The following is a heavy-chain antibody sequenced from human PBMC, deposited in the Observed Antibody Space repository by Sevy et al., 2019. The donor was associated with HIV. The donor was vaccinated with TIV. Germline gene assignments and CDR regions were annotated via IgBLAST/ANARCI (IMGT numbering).Heavy chain of an antibody. J-gene: IGHJ4*02. D-gene: IGHD6-13*01. V-gene: IGHV3-74*03. Sequence: GGSLRLSCAASGFTFSSYGMHWVRQAPGKGLVWVSAVNSGGGSTTYADSVKGRFTISRDNAKNTLYLQMNSLGAEDTAVYYCARGAAAGTFDFWGQGTLVTVSS. CDR2: VNSGGGST. CDR1: GFTFSSYG. CDR3: ARGAAAGTFDF.